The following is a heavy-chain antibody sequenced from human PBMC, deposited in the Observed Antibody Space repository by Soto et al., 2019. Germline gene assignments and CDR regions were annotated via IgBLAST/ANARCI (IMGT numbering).Heavy chain of an antibody. J-gene: IGHJ4*02. CDR3: ARGDYYGSGSYLYYFDY. D-gene: IGHD3-10*01. CDR2: INPNSGGT. Sequence: ASVKVSCKASGYTFTGYYMHWVRQAPGQGLEWMGWINPNSGGTNYAQKFQGWVTMTRDTSISTAYMELSRLRSDDTAVYYCARGDYYGSGSYLYYFDYWGQGTLVTVSS. CDR1: GYTFTGYY. V-gene: IGHV1-2*04.